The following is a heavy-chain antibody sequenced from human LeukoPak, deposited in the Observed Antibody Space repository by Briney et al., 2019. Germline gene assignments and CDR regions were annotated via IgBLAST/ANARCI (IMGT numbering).Heavy chain of an antibody. J-gene: IGHJ1*01. V-gene: IGHV3-7*05. CDR1: GFTFSSYW. D-gene: IGHD3-22*01. CDR3: ARGPTYYYDSSGYSFFFQH. CDR2: IKQDGSEK. Sequence: GGSLRLSCAASGFTFSSYWMTWVRQAPGKGLEWVANIKQDGSEKYYVDSVKGRFTISRDNAKNSLYLQMNSVRAEDTAVYYCARGPTYYYDSSGYSFFFQHWGQGTLVTVSS.